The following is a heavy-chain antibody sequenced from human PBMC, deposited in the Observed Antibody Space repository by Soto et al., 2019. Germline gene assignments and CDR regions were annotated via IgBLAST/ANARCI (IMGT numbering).Heavy chain of an antibody. D-gene: IGHD2-21*02. Sequence: GGSLRLSCAASGFTFSSYAMSWVRQAPGKGLEWVSAISGSGGSTYYADSVKGRFTISRDNAKNSLYLQMNSLRDDDTAVYYCARGRVGTAYFDYWGQGALVTVSS. CDR1: GFTFSSYA. V-gene: IGHV3-23*01. J-gene: IGHJ4*02. CDR3: ARGRVGTAYFDY. CDR2: ISGSGGST.